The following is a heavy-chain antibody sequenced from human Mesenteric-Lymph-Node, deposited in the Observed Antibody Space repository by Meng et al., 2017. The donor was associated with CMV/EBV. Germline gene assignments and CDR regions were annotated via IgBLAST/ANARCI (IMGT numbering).Heavy chain of an antibody. D-gene: IGHD3-16*01. J-gene: IGHJ4*02. Sequence: LSCAASGFTFSSYAMHWVRQAPGKGLEWVAVISYDGSNKYYADSVKGRFTISRDNSKNTLYLQMNSLRAEDTAVYYCARETLGYYFDYWGQGTLVTVSS. V-gene: IGHV3-30-3*01. CDR2: ISYDGSNK. CDR3: ARETLGYYFDY. CDR1: GFTFSSYA.